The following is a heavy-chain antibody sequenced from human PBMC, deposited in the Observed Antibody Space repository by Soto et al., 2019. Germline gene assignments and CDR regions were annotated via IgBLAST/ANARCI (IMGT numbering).Heavy chain of an antibody. CDR2: IDPSDSYT. CDR3: ARQKEDRYGSGSYYYYYGMDV. D-gene: IGHD3-10*01. Sequence: GESLKISCNGSGDSFTSYWISWVRQMPWKGLEWMGRIDPSDSYTNYSPSFQGHVTISADKSIDTAYLQWSSLKASDTAMYYCARQKEDRYGSGSYYYYYGMDVWGQGTTVTVSS. V-gene: IGHV5-10-1*01. CDR1: GDSFTSYW. J-gene: IGHJ6*02.